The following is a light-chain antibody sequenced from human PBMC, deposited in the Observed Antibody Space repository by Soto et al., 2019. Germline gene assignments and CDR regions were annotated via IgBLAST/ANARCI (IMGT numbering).Light chain of an antibody. J-gene: IGLJ1*01. CDR1: SSNIGSNF. CDR3: ASWDGSLSGHV. Sequence: QSVLTQPPSASGTPGQRVTISCSGTSSNIGSNFVYCYYHHPRTDPKLLIYTNNKRPSGVADRFSASKSGTSASLAISGLRSDDEADYYCASWDGSLSGHVFGTGTKVTVL. CDR2: TNN. V-gene: IGLV1-47*02.